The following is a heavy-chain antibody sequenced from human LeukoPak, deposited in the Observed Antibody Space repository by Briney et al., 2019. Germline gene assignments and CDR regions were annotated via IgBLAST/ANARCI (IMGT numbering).Heavy chain of an antibody. CDR1: GFTFSSYG. D-gene: IGHD2-2*01. CDR3: TRKPYQLLFSHDAFDI. Sequence: GGSLRLSCAASGFTFSSYGMHWVRQAPGKGLEWVAFIRYDGSNKYYADSVKGRFTISRDNSKNTLYLQMNSLRAEDTAVYYCTRKPYQLLFSHDAFDIWGQGTMVTVSS. CDR2: IRYDGSNK. J-gene: IGHJ3*02. V-gene: IGHV3-30*02.